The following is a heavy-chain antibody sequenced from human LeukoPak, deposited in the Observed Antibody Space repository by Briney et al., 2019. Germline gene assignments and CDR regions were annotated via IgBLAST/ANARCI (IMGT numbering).Heavy chain of an antibody. J-gene: IGHJ4*02. Sequence: GGSLRLSCTAPGFTFGDYSMTWVRQAPGKGLEWVGFIRSKPYGGTTEYAASVKGRFTISRDDSKSIAYLQMNRLKTEDTAVYYCTRISSGYYASGSYLDYWGQGALVTVSS. CDR1: GFTFGDYS. V-gene: IGHV3-49*04. D-gene: IGHD3-10*01. CDR3: TRISSGYYASGSYLDY. CDR2: IRSKPYGGTT.